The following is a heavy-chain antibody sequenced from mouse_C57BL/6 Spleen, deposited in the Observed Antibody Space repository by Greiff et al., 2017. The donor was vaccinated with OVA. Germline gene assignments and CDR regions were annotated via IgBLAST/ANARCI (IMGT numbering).Heavy chain of an antibody. V-gene: IGHV1-53*01. CDR2: INPSNGGT. J-gene: IGHJ2*01. Sequence: QVQLQQPGTELVKPGASVKLSCKASGYTFTSYWMHWVKQRPGQGLEWIGNINPSNGGTNYNEKFKSKATLTVDKSSSTAYMQLSSLTSEDSAVYYCARLGSSGYKALYFDYWGQGTTLTVSS. CDR1: GYTFTSYW. CDR3: ARLGSSGYKALYFDY. D-gene: IGHD3-2*02.